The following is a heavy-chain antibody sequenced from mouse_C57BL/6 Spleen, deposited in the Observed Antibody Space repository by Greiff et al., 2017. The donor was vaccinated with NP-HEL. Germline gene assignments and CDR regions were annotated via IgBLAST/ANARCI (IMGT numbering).Heavy chain of an antibody. V-gene: IGHV1-18*01. Sequence: EVKLQESGPELVKPGASVKIPCKASGYTFTDYNMDWVKQSHGKSLEWIGDINPNNGGTIYNQKFKGKATLTVDKSSSTAYMELRSLTSEDTAVYYCARKGGYYGSSPWYFDVWGTGTTVTVSS. J-gene: IGHJ1*03. CDR2: INPNNGGT. D-gene: IGHD1-1*01. CDR1: GYTFTDYN. CDR3: ARKGGYYGSSPWYFDV.